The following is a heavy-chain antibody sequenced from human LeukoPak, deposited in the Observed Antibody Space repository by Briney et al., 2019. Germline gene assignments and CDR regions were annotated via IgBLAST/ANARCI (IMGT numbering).Heavy chain of an antibody. D-gene: IGHD5-24*01. Sequence: ASVKVSCKASGYTFTGYYMHWVRQAPGQGLEWMGWINPNSGGTNHAQKFQGRVTMTRDTSISTAYMELSRLRSDDTAVYYCAREMTTIENDYWGQGTLVTVSS. J-gene: IGHJ4*02. V-gene: IGHV1-2*02. CDR2: INPNSGGT. CDR1: GYTFTGYY. CDR3: AREMTTIENDY.